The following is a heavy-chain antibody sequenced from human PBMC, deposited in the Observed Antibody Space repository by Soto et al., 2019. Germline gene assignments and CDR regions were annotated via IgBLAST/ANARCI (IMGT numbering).Heavy chain of an antibody. J-gene: IGHJ5*02. CDR2: IYYSGST. Sequence: SETLSLTCTVSGGSVSSGSYYWSWIRQPPGKGLEWIGYIYYSGSTNYNPSLKSRVTISVDTSKNQFSLKLSSVTAADTAVYYCARGPVLNYYGSGSYYTLDPWGQGTLVTVSS. D-gene: IGHD3-10*01. CDR3: ARGPVLNYYGSGSYYTLDP. V-gene: IGHV4-61*01. CDR1: GGSVSSGSYY.